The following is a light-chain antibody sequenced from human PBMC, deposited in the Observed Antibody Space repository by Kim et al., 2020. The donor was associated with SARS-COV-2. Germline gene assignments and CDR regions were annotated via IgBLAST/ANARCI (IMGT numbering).Light chain of an antibody. Sequence: LTQPASVSGSPGQSITISCTGTSSDVGGYNYVSWYQQHPGKAPKLMIYDVSNRPSGVSNRFSGSKSGNTASLTISGLQAEDEADYYCSSYTSSSVVFGGGTQMTVL. V-gene: IGLV2-14*03. CDR3: SSYTSSSVV. CDR2: DVS. J-gene: IGLJ2*01. CDR1: SSDVGGYNY.